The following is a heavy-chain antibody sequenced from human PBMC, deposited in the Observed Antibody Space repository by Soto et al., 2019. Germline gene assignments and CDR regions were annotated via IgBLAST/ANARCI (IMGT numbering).Heavy chain of an antibody. D-gene: IGHD2-2*01. CDR3: ARSGGIVVVPAAIVY. J-gene: IGHJ4*02. V-gene: IGHV1-2*04. CDR2: INPNSGGT. Sequence: ASVKVSCKASGYTFTGYYMHWVRQAPGQGLEWMGWINPNSGGTNYAQKFQGWVTMTRDTSISTAYMELSRLRSDDTAVYYCARSGGIVVVPAAIVYWGQGTLVTVSS. CDR1: GYTFTGYY.